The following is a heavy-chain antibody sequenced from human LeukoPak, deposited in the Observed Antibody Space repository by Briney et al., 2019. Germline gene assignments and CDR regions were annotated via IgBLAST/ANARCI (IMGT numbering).Heavy chain of an antibody. J-gene: IGHJ6*03. Sequence: GGSLRLSCAASGFTFSSYSMSWVRQAPGKGLEWVSAISGSGGSTYYADSVKGRFTISRDNSKNTLYLQMNSLRAEDKAVYYCATNYGGPLNYYYMDVWGKGTTVTVSS. CDR2: ISGSGGST. CDR1: GFTFSSYS. V-gene: IGHV3-23*01. D-gene: IGHD4-23*01. CDR3: ATNYGGPLNYYYMDV.